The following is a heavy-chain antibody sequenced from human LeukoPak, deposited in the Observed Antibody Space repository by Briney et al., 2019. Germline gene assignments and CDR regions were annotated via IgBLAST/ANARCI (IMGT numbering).Heavy chain of an antibody. J-gene: IGHJ5*02. Sequence: GFLRLCRVASCTLFSYCLKNLGRPAAREGVGLVANINPAGSQKDYVDSVKGRFTISRDNAKNSVFLQMNSLRAEDTAVYYCARYSGSFPGWLDPWGQGTLVTVSS. CDR1: CTLFSYCL. V-gene: IGHV3-7*01. D-gene: IGHD1-26*01. CDR3: ARYSGSFPGWLDP. CDR2: INPAGSQK.